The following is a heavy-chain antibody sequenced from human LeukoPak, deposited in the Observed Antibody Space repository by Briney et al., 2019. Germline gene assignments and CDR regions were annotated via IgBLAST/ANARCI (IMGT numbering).Heavy chain of an antibody. Sequence: PGGSLRLSCAASGFTFSSYEMNWVRQAPGKGLEWVSYISSGSTIYYADSVKGRFTISRDNAKNSLYLQMNSLRAEDTAVYYCARGLTGYKYYYYYGMDVWGQGTTVTVSS. D-gene: IGHD3-9*01. CDR1: GFTFSSYE. CDR2: ISSGSTI. J-gene: IGHJ6*02. CDR3: ARGLTGYKYYYYYGMDV. V-gene: IGHV3-48*03.